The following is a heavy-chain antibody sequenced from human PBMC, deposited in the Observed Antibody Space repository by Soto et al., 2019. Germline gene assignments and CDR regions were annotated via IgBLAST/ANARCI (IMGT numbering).Heavy chain of an antibody. CDR2: ISGSGGST. D-gene: IGHD6-19*01. CDR3: AKGPHEQWLGGVGAFDI. V-gene: IGHV3-23*01. J-gene: IGHJ3*02. CDR1: GFTFSSYA. Sequence: GGSLRLSCAASGFTFSSYATSWVRQAPGKGLEWVSAISGSGGSTYYADSVKGRFTISRDNSKNTLYLQMNSLRAEDTAVYYCAKGPHEQWLGGVGAFDIWGQGTMVTVSS.